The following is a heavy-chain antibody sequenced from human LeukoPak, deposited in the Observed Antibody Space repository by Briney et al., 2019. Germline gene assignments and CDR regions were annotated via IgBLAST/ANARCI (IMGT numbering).Heavy chain of an antibody. Sequence: GGSLRLSCAASGFTFSSYWMHWVRQAPGKGLEWVSGISGSGGSTYYAVSVKGRFTISRDNSKNTLYLQMNGLRAEDTALYYCAKDVGFLEWLVCFDHWGQGTLVTVSS. CDR2: ISGSGGST. D-gene: IGHD3-3*01. J-gene: IGHJ4*02. CDR1: GFTFSSYW. CDR3: AKDVGFLEWLVCFDH. V-gene: IGHV3-23*01.